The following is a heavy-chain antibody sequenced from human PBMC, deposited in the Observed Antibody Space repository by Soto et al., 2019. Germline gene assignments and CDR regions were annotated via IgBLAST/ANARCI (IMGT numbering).Heavy chain of an antibody. V-gene: IGHV1-8*01. CDR1: GYSINSYD. D-gene: IGHD4-17*01. CDR2: MNPKSGNT. CDR3: ARGLVDSGGNCFDS. Sequence: ASVKVSCKASGYSINSYDMNWVRQATGQGLEWMGWMNPKSGNTGFAEKFRGRVKMTWNTSTGTVYLEISSLRPEDTAVYYCARGLVDSGGNCFDSWGQGTQVTAPQ. J-gene: IGHJ4*02.